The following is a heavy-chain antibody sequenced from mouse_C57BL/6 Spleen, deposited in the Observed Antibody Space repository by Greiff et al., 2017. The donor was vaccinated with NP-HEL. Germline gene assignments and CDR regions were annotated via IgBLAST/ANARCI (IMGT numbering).Heavy chain of an antibody. CDR3: ARGDYGSSYDFDY. D-gene: IGHD1-1*01. J-gene: IGHJ2*01. CDR2: IYPRSGNT. Sequence: VKLQESGAELARPGASVKLSCKASGYTFTSYGISWVKQSTGQGLEWIGEIYPRSGNTYYNEKFKGKATLTADKSSSTAYMELRSLTSEDSAVYFCARGDYGSSYDFDYWGQGTTLTVSS. V-gene: IGHV1-81*01. CDR1: GYTFTSYG.